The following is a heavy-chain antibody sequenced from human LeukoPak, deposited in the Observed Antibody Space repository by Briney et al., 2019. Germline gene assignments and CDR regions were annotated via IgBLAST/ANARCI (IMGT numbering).Heavy chain of an antibody. D-gene: IGHD3-10*01. Sequence: SETLSLTCAVSGGSISSSNWWSWVRQPPGKGLEWIGEIYHSGSTNYNPSLKSRVTISVDTSKNQFSLKLSSVTAADTAVYYCARQTGSGLFSLPGGQGTLVTVSS. CDR2: IYHSGST. CDR1: GGSISSSNW. CDR3: ARQTGSGLFSLP. J-gene: IGHJ4*02. V-gene: IGHV4-4*02.